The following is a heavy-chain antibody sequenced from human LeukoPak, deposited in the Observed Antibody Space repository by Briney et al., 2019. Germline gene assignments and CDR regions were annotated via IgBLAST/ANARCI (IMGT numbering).Heavy chain of an antibody. Sequence: PSETLSLTCTVLGGSISSYYWNWLRQRPGKGLEWLGYIYFSGTTNYNPSLKSRVTISVDTSKNQFSLKLNSVTAADTAVYYCAREAPSRHYYGMDVWGQGTTVTLSS. J-gene: IGHJ6*02. CDR1: GGSISSYY. CDR3: AREAPSRHYYGMDV. V-gene: IGHV4-59*01. CDR2: IYFSGTT.